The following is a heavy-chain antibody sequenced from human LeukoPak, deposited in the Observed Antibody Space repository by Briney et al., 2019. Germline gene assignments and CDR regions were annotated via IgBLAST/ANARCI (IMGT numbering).Heavy chain of an antibody. CDR1: GGTFSSYA. V-gene: IGHV1-69*05. J-gene: IGHJ5*02. CDR3: ASGGSSSSNWFDP. D-gene: IGHD6-6*01. CDR2: IIPIFGTE. Sequence: SVKVSCKASGGTFSSYAISWVRQAPGQGLEWMGGIIPIFGTENYAQKFQGRVTITTDESTSTAYMELSSLRSEATAVYYCASGGSSSSNWFDPWGQGTLVTVSS.